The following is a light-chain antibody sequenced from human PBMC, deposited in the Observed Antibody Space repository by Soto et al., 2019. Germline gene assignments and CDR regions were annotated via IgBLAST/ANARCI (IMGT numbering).Light chain of an antibody. Sequence: DIQMTQSPSSLSASVGDRVTITCRASQDISNYLAWYQQKPGKVPELLIYATSTLQTGVHARFRGMGSGTVFTLTINDMQPEGHAPYYCQKYNSAPNTSGRGTRVDTK. CDR3: QKYNSAPNT. V-gene: IGKV1-27*01. J-gene: IGKJ2*01. CDR1: QDISNY. CDR2: ATS.